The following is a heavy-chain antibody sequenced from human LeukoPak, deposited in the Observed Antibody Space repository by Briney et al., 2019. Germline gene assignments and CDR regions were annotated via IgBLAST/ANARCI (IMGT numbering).Heavy chain of an antibody. CDR3: ARNLGYCSSTSCIRPDY. CDR1: GGTFSSYA. D-gene: IGHD2-2*01. J-gene: IGHJ4*02. V-gene: IGHV1-69*13. CDR2: IIPIFGTA. Sequence: ASVKVSCKASGGTFSSYAISWVRQAPGQGLEWMGGIIPIFGTANYAQKFQGRVAITADESTSTAYMELSSLRSEDTAVYYCARNLGYCSSTSCIRPDYWGQGTLVTVSS.